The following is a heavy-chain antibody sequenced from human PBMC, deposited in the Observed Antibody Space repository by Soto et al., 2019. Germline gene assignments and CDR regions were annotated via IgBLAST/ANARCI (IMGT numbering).Heavy chain of an antibody. CDR1: GFTFSSYG. V-gene: IGHV3-30*18. CDR2: ISYDGSNK. CDR3: AKGEGVDIVVVPANPTDYYYYGMDV. D-gene: IGHD2-2*01. Sequence: PVGSLRLSCAASGFTFSSYGMHWVRQAPGKGLEWVAVISYDGSNKYYADSVKGRFNISRDNSKNTLYLQMNSLRAEDTAVYYCAKGEGVDIVVVPANPTDYYYYGMDVWGQGTTVTVSS. J-gene: IGHJ6*02.